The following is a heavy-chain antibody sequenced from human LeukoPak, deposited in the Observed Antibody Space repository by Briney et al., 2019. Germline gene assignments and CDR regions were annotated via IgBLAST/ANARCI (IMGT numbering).Heavy chain of an antibody. V-gene: IGHV1-18*01. CDR2: ISAYNGNT. CDR3: ARDIVVVPAAGFDP. Sequence: GASVKVPCKASGYTFTSYGISWVRQAPGQGLEWMGWISAYNGNTNYAQKLQGRVTMTTDTSTSTAYMELRSLRSDDTAVYYCARDIVVVPAAGFDPWGQGTLVTVSS. J-gene: IGHJ5*02. CDR1: GYTFTSYG. D-gene: IGHD2-2*01.